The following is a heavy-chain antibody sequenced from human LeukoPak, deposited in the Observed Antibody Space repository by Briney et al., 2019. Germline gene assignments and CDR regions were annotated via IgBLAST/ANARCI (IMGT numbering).Heavy chain of an antibody. CDR3: AKHPTVAGSLQAY. D-gene: IGHD6-19*01. CDR2: TSESGSGT. J-gene: IGHJ4*02. V-gene: IGHV3-23*01. Sequence: GGSLRLSCAVSGLTFSRYAMSWVRQAPGKGLEWVSATSESGSGTYYADSVKGRFTISRDNSKDTLSLQMNSLRAEDTAVYYCAKHPTVAGSLQAYWGQGTLVTVSS. CDR1: GLTFSRYA.